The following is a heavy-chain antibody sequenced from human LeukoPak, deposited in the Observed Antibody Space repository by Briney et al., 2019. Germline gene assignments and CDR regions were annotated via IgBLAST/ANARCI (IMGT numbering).Heavy chain of an antibody. Sequence: GASVKVSCKASGGTFSSYAISWVRQAPGQGLEWMGRIIPILGIANYAQKFQGRVTITADKSTSTAYMELSSLRSEDTAVCYCAYSRSVVVVAPYGMDVWGQGTTVTVSS. D-gene: IGHD2-15*01. V-gene: IGHV1-69*04. CDR2: IIPILGIA. J-gene: IGHJ6*02. CDR3: AYSRSVVVVAPYGMDV. CDR1: GGTFSSYA.